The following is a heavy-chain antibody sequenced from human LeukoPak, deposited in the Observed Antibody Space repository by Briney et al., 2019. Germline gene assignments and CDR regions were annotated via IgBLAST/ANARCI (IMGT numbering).Heavy chain of an antibody. V-gene: IGHV3-48*04. CDR1: GFIFRSYS. CDR2: ISSGSDAI. D-gene: IGHD6-6*01. CDR3: TRGIRSSSTFDY. J-gene: IGHJ4*02. Sequence: GGSLRLSCAASGFIFRSYSMSWVRQAPGKGLECVSYISSGSDAIDYADSVKGRFTISRDDAKNSLFLQMNSLRAEDTAVYYCTRGIRSSSTFDYWGQGALVTVSS.